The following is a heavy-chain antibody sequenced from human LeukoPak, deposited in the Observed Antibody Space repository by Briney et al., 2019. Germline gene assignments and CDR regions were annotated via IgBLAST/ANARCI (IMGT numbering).Heavy chain of an antibody. CDR2: FDPEDGET. J-gene: IGHJ3*02. CDR3: ATLRTYSSGWYDAFDI. V-gene: IGHV1-24*01. CDR1: GYTLTELS. D-gene: IGHD6-19*01. Sequence: ASVKVSCKVSGYTLTELSMHWVRQAPGKGLEWMGGFDPEDGETIYAQKFQGRVTMTEDTSTDTAYMELSSLRSEDTAVYYCATLRTYSSGWYDAFDIWGQGTMVTVSS.